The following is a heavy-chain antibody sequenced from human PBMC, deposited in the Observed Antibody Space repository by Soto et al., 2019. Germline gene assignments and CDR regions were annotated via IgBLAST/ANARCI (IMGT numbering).Heavy chain of an antibody. Sequence: GASVKVSCKASGGTFSSYAISWVRQAPGQGLEWMGGIIPIFGTANYAQKFQGRVTITADESTSTAYMELSSLRAADTAVYYCARGHTTNWYYYYFGMDVWGQGTTVTVSS. CDR1: GGTFSSYA. CDR3: ARGHTTNWYYYYFGMDV. D-gene: IGHD1-1*01. J-gene: IGHJ6*02. V-gene: IGHV1-69*13. CDR2: IIPIFGTA.